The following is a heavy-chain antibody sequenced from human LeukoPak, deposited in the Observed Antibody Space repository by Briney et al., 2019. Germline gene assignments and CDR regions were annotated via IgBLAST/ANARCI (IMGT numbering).Heavy chain of an antibody. CDR2: IYYSGST. V-gene: IGHV4-59*01. CDR1: GASISSYY. J-gene: IGHJ6*03. Sequence: SSETLSLTCTVSGASISSYYWSWIRQPPGKGLEWIGYIYYSGSTNYNPSLKSRVTISVDTSKNQFSLKLNSVTAADTAVYYCATGESSPPSYYYYYMDVWGKGTTVTVSS. CDR3: ATGESSPPSYYYYYMDV. D-gene: IGHD6-13*01.